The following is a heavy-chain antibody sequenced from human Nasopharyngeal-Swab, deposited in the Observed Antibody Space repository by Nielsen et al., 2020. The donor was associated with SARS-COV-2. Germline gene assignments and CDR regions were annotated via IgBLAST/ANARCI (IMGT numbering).Heavy chain of an antibody. J-gene: IGHJ4*02. V-gene: IGHV3-23*01. CDR2: ISGSGGST. Sequence: GSLRLSCAASGFTFSSYAMSWVRQAPGKGLEWVSAISGSGGSTYYADSVKGRFTISRDNSKNTLYLQMNSLRAEDTAVYYCAKDLGYCSSTSCAAGSFDYWGQGTLVTVSS. CDR3: AKDLGYCSSTSCAAGSFDY. D-gene: IGHD2-2*01. CDR1: GFTFSSYA.